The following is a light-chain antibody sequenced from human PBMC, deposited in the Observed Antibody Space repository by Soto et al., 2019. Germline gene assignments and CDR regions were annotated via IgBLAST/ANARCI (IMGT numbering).Light chain of an antibody. V-gene: IGLV2-14*01. CDR2: DVS. CDR1: SSDVGGYNY. Sequence: QSALTQPASVSGSPGQSITISCTGTSSDVGGYNYVSWYQQHPGKAPKLMIYDVSNRPSGVSNRFSGSKSGNTASLTISGLXXXXXXXXYXSSYTSSSTLEGVFGGGTKLPS. J-gene: IGLJ2*01. CDR3: SSYTSSSTLEGV.